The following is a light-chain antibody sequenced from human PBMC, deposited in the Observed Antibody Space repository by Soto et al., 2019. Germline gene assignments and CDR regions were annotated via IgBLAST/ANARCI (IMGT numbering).Light chain of an antibody. Sequence: QSALTQPPSVSGSPGQSVTISCTGTTSDIGGYKYASWYQQLPGKAPKLMIFDVTKRPSGVPDRFSGSNSGNTASLTISGLQAEDEAIYYCCSYARTTHVFGTGTKVTVL. CDR2: DVT. V-gene: IGLV2-11*01. J-gene: IGLJ1*01. CDR3: CSYARTTHV. CDR1: TSDIGGYKY.